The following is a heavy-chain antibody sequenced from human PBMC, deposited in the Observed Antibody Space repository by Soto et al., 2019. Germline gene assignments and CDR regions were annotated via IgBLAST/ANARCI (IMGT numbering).Heavy chain of an antibody. D-gene: IGHD2-15*01. CDR2: IIPIFGTA. V-gene: IGHV1-69*12. CDR1: GGTFSSYA. CDR3: ARDLGYCSGGSCHSFDY. Sequence: QVQLVQSGAEVKKPGSSVKVSCKASGGTFSSYAISWVRQAPGQGLEWMGGIIPIFGTANYAQKFQGRVTITADESTSPAYMELSSLRSEDTAVYYCARDLGYCSGGSCHSFDYWGQGTLVTVSS. J-gene: IGHJ4*02.